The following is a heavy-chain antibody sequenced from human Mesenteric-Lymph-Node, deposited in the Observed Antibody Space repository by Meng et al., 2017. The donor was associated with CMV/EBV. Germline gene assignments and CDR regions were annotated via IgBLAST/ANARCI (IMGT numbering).Heavy chain of an antibody. CDR3: TRGGSGTYYGRFDP. V-gene: IGHV3-74*01. CDR1: GFTFNKYW. J-gene: IGHJ5*02. D-gene: IGHD3-3*01. CDR2: INLDGSLT. Sequence: ASGFTFNKYWMHWVRQPPGKGLVWVSRINLDGSLTYYADSVKGRFTVSRDNTKKTLFLQMNNLGAEDTAFYYCTRGGSGTYYGRFDPWGQGTLVTVSS.